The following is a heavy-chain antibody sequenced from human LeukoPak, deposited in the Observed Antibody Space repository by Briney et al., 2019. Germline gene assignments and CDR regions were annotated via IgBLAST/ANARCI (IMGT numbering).Heavy chain of an antibody. J-gene: IGHJ3*02. D-gene: IGHD3-3*01. CDR3: ARSLWSGYDTFDI. CDR2: MSPNTGNT. Sequence: ASVKVSCKASGYTFTNYDINWVRQATGQGLEWMGWMSPNTGNTGYTQKFQGRITITRNTSISTAYMELSSLRSEDTAVYYCARSLWSGYDTFDIWGQGTMVTVSS. V-gene: IGHV1-8*03. CDR1: GYTFTNYD.